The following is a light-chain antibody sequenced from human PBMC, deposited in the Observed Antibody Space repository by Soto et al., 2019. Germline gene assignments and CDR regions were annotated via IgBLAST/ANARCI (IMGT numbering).Light chain of an antibody. Sequence: QSALTQPASVSGSPGQSITISCTGTSSDVGSYNLVSWYQQHPGKAPKLMIYEDSKRPSGVSNRFSGSKSGNTASLTISGLQAEDEADYYCCSSAGSSNWVFGGGTKLTVL. CDR3: CSSAGSSNWV. J-gene: IGLJ3*02. CDR2: EDS. CDR1: SSDVGSYNL. V-gene: IGLV2-23*01.